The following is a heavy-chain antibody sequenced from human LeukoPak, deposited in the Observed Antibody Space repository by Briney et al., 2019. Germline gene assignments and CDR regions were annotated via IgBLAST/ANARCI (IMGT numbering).Heavy chain of an antibody. J-gene: IGHJ4*02. CDR3: AREAYNWNDDLGY. CDR1: GYTFTGYY. CDR2: IIPIFGTA. D-gene: IGHD1-20*01. V-gene: IGHV1-69*13. Sequence: SVKVSCKASGYTFTGYYMHWVRQAPGQGLEWMGGIIPIFGTANYAQKFQGRVTITADESTSTAYMELSSLRSEDTAVYYCAREAYNWNDDLGYWGQGTLVTVSS.